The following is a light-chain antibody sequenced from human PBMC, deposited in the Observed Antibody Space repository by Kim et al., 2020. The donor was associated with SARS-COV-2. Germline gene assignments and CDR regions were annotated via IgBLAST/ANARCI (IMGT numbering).Light chain of an antibody. CDR3: QQYDNFPRT. Sequence: SASVGDTVTITCQASQDITDYLNWYQQKPGKAPNLLIYEASNLEAGVPSRFSGSGSGTHFTFTISSLQPEDIATYYCQQYDNFPRTFGQGTKLEI. CDR1: QDITDY. J-gene: IGKJ2*01. V-gene: IGKV1-33*01. CDR2: EAS.